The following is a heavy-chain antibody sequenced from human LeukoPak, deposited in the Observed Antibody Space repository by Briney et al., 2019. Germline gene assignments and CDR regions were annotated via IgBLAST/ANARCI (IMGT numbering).Heavy chain of an antibody. Sequence: SETLSLTCAVYGGSFSGYYWSWIRQPPGKGLEWIGEINHSGSTDYNPSLKSRVTISVDTSKNQFSLKLSSVTAADTAVYYCARDPYDILTGYYNDAFDIWGQGTMVTVSS. CDR1: GGSFSGYY. D-gene: IGHD3-9*01. V-gene: IGHV4-34*01. J-gene: IGHJ3*02. CDR2: INHSGST. CDR3: ARDPYDILTGYYNDAFDI.